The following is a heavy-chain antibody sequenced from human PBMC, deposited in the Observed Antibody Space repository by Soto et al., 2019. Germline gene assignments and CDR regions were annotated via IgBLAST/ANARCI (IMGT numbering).Heavy chain of an antibody. V-gene: IGHV4-59*01. CDR1: GGSISSYY. CDR2: IYYSGST. Sequence: PSETLSLTCTVSGGSISSYYWSWIRQPPWKGMEWIGYIYYSGSTNYNPSLKSRVTISVDTSKNQFSLKLSSVTAADTAVYYCARGRSGGLPPNWFDPWGQGTLVTVSS. D-gene: IGHD3-10*01. CDR3: ARGRSGGLPPNWFDP. J-gene: IGHJ5*02.